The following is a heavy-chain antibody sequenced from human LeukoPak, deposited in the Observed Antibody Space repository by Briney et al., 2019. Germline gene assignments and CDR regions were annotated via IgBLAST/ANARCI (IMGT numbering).Heavy chain of an antibody. CDR1: GFSVTSCA. J-gene: IGHJ4*02. CDR3: ARHDGSSFIYYIDH. D-gene: IGHD1-26*01. CDR2: ISNSGYNT. V-gene: IGHV3-23*01. Sequence: GGSLRLSCAASGFSVTSCAMSWVRQAPGKGLEWVSTISNSGYNTWYADSVKGRFTISRDNSQNTLYLQMSGLRAEDTALYYCARHDGSSFIYYIDHWGQGALVAVSS.